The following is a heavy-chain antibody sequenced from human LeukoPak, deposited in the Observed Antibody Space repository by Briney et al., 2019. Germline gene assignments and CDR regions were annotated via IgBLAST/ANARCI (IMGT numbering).Heavy chain of an antibody. CDR1: GYTLTGYY. CDR3: ARDPSTRSPIWFDP. Sequence: GASVKVSCKASGYTLTGYYMHWVRQAPGQGLEWRGWINPNSGGTNYAQKFQGRVTMTRDTSISTAYMELSRLRSDDTAVYYCARDPSTRSPIWFDPWGQGTLVTVSS. J-gene: IGHJ5*02. CDR2: INPNSGGT. V-gene: IGHV1-2*02.